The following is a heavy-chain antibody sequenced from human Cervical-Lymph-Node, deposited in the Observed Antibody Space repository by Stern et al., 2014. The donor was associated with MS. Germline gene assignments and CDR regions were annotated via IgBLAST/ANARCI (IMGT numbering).Heavy chain of an antibody. Sequence: EVQLVXSGGGLVQPGRSLRLSCAASGFTFDDYSMHWVRQAPGKGLAWVSGIRWHSGSIGYADSVKGRFTISRDNAKNSLYLQMNSLRAEDTALYYCAKATEQQLVRPIDYWGQGTLVTVSS. CDR3: AKATEQQLVRPIDY. CDR1: GFTFDDYS. V-gene: IGHV3-9*01. CDR2: IRWHSGSI. J-gene: IGHJ4*02. D-gene: IGHD6-13*01.